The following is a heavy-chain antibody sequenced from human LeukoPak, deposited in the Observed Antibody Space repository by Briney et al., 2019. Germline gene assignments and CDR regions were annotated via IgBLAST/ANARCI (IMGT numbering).Heavy chain of an antibody. Sequence: PGGSLRLSCAASGFTFSSYAMHWVRQAPGKGREWVAVISYDGSNKYYADSVKGRFTISRDNSKNTLYLQMNSLRAEDTAVYYCAKVSSGASHPHDAFYIWGQGTMGTVSS. CDR2: ISYDGSNK. D-gene: IGHD1-26*01. V-gene: IGHV3-30*01. J-gene: IGHJ3*02. CDR1: GFTFSSYA. CDR3: AKVSSGASHPHDAFYI.